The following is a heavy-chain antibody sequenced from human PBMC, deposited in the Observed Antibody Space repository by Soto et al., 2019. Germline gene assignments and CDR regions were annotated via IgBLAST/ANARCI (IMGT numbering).Heavy chain of an antibody. J-gene: IGHJ5*02. CDR1: GYTFTGYY. CDR2: INPNSGGT. Sequence: ASVKVSCKASGYTFTGYYMHWVRQAPGQGLEWMGWINPNSGGTNYAQKFQGWVTMTRDTSISTAYMELSRLRSDDTAVYYCGRGTMVRGVIIPVEWFDPWGQGTLVTVSS. CDR3: GRGTMVRGVIIPVEWFDP. D-gene: IGHD3-10*01. V-gene: IGHV1-2*04.